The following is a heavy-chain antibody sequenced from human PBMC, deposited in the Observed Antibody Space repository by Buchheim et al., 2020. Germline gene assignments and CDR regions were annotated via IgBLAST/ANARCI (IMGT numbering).Heavy chain of an antibody. D-gene: IGHD4-17*01. CDR2: IWYDGSNK. Sequence: QVQLVESGGGVVQPGRSLRLSCAASGFTFSSYGMHWVRQAPGKGLEWVAVIWYDGSNKYYADSGKGRFTISRDNSKNTLYLQMNSLRAEDTAVYYCARDYGDYPYWYFDLWGRGTL. V-gene: IGHV3-33*01. CDR1: GFTFSSYG. J-gene: IGHJ2*01. CDR3: ARDYGDYPYWYFDL.